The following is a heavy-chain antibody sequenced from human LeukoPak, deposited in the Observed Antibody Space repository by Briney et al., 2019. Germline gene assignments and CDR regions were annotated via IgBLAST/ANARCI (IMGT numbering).Heavy chain of an antibody. V-gene: IGHV4-39*01. CDR2: IYYSGST. Sequence: SETLSLTCTVSGGSISSSSYYRGWIRQPPGKGLEWIGSIYYSGSTYYNPSLKSRVTISVDTSKNQFSLKLSSVTAADTAVYYCARRSVRGYFDYWGQGTLVTVSS. CDR3: ARRSVRGYFDY. CDR1: GGSISSSSYY. D-gene: IGHD3-10*02. J-gene: IGHJ4*02.